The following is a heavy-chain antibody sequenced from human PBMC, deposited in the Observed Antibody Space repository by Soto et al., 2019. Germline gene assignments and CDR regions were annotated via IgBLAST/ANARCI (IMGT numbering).Heavy chain of an antibody. J-gene: IGHJ1*01. CDR2: ITISGAT. D-gene: IGHD2-15*01. CDR3: ARIYXIGDSCYGSEYFQS. Sequence: PGGSLRLSCAASGFTFTDYHMSWIRQAPGKGLEWVSYITISGATFYADSVKGRFTISRDNAKNSLYLQLSSLRAEDTAVYHCARIYXIGDSCYGSEYFQSWGQGTLVTVSS. CDR1: GFTFTDYH. V-gene: IGHV3-11*01.